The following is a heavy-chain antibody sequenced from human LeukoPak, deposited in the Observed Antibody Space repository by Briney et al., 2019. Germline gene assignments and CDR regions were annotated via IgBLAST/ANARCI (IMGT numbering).Heavy chain of an antibody. J-gene: IGHJ3*02. CDR3: ARALREYYYDSSGRAFDI. D-gene: IGHD3-22*01. V-gene: IGHV1-69*13. CDR1: GYTFTSYA. CDR2: IIPIFATA. Sequence: SVKVSCKASGYTFTSYAMHWVRQAPGQRLEWVGGIIPIFATANYAQKFQGRVTITADESTSTAYMELSSLRSEDTVVYYCARALREYYYDSSGRAFDIWGQGTMVTVSS.